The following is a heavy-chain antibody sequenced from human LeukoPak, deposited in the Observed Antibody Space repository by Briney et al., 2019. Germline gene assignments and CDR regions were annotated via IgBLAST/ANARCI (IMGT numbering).Heavy chain of an antibody. CDR2: ISYSGST. CDR1: GGSISSSSYY. D-gene: IGHD4-11*01. J-gene: IGHJ4*02. V-gene: IGHV4-39*02. Sequence: SETLSLTCTVSGGSISSSSYYWGWIRQPPGKGLEWIGSISYSGSTYYNPSLRSRVTISIDTSKNQFSLKLTSVTAADTAVYYCAREGVTKYYFDYWGQGTLVTVSS. CDR3: AREGVTKYYFDY.